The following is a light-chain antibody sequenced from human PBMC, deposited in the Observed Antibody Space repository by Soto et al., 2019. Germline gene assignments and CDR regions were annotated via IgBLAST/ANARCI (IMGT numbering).Light chain of an antibody. V-gene: IGKV1-39*01. J-gene: IGKJ4*01. CDR2: GAY. Sequence: DIQMTQSPSSLSASVGDRVTITCRASQSISTYLNWYQQKPGKAPQLLMFGAYSLQSGMPSRFSGSSSGTDFTLSISSLQPEDFATYYCQQTYSTPLTFGGGTKVEIK. CDR1: QSISTY. CDR3: QQTYSTPLT.